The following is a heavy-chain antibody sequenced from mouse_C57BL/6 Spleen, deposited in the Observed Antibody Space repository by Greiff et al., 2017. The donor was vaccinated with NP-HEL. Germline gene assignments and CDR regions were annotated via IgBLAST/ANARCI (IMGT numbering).Heavy chain of an antibody. J-gene: IGHJ2*01. CDR3: SRFLTGLDY. CDR1: GYTFTSYW. Sequence: VQLQQSGAELVMPGASVKLSCKASGYTFTSYWMHWVKQRPGQGLEWIGEIDPSDSYTNYNQKVKGKPTLTGDKSYSTAYMQLISLTSEDSAVSYWSRFLTGLDYWGQGTTLTVSS. D-gene: IGHD3-1*01. CDR2: IDPSDSYT. V-gene: IGHV1-69*01.